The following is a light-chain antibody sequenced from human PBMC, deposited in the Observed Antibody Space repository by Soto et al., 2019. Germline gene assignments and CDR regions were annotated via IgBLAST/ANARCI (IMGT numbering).Light chain of an antibody. CDR2: GAS. CDR1: QAISSN. J-gene: IGKJ1*01. Sequence: EIVMTQSRATLSVSRGERATLSWRANQAISSNLAWYQQKPGQAPRLLIYGASSRATGIPDRFSGSGSGTDFTLSISRLEPEDFAVYYCQQYGSIPRTFGRGTKVDIK. CDR3: QQYGSIPRT. V-gene: IGKV3-20*01.